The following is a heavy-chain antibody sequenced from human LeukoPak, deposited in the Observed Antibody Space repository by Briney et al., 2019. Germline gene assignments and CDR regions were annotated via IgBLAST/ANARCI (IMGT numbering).Heavy chain of an antibody. CDR2: IKQDGSVE. Sequence: PGGSLRLSCAASGFTFENYWMSWVRQVPRKGPEWVAHIKQDGSVEHYLDSVKGRFTISRDNAKNSLFLQMNSLIAEETAVYYCARWAWVTDQWGQGTLVTVSS. CDR3: ARWAWVTDQ. J-gene: IGHJ4*02. D-gene: IGHD5-18*01. V-gene: IGHV3-7*01. CDR1: GFTFENYW.